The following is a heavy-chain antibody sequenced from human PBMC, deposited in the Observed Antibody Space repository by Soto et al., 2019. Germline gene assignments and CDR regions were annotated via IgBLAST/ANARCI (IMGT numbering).Heavy chain of an antibody. CDR3: ATSRSGGHWYFDL. J-gene: IGHJ2*01. V-gene: IGHV3-30*03. CDR1: GFTLSSYG. D-gene: IGHD2-15*01. Sequence: QVQLVESGGSVVQPGRSLRLSCAASGFTLSSYGIHWVRQAPGKGLEWVAVISFDGSNKVYADSVKGRFTISRDNFKNTLYLQMSSLRAEDTAVYYWATSRSGGHWYFDLWGRGTLVTVSS. CDR2: ISFDGSNK.